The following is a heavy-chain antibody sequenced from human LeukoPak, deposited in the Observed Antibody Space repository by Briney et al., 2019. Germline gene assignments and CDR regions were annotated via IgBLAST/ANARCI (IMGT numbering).Heavy chain of an antibody. D-gene: IGHD5-18*01. CDR2: INHSGST. CDR1: GGSFSGYY. CDR3: ARVGYSYVINDWSRTGLGAYPTKYYYHLDV. J-gene: IGHJ6*03. Sequence: SETLSLTCAVYGGSFSGYYWSWIRQPPGKGLEWIGEINHSGSTNYNPSLKSRVTISVDTSKNQFSLKLSSVTAADTAVYFCARVGYSYVINDWSRTGLGAYPTKYYYHLDVSGTGTQVTVS. V-gene: IGHV4-34*01.